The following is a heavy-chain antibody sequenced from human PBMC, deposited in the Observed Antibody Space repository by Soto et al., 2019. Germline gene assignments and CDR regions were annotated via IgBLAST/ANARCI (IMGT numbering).Heavy chain of an antibody. CDR1: GYTFTGYY. D-gene: IGHD5-18*01. CDR2: INPNSGGT. CDR3: AREDFTGFTAAFDI. Sequence: ASVQVSCKASGYTFTGYYMHWVRKAPGQGLEWMGWINPNSGGTNYAQKFQGWVTMTRDTSISTAYMELSRLRSDDTAVYYCAREDFTGFTAAFDIWGQGTMVTVSS. J-gene: IGHJ3*02. V-gene: IGHV1-2*04.